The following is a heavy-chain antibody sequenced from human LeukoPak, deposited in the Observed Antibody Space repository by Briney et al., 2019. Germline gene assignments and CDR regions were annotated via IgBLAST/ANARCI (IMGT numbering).Heavy chain of an antibody. D-gene: IGHD1-26*01. CDR1: GFTFSSYS. CDR3: ARDQGVGLTRPLGVDY. J-gene: IGHJ4*02. Sequence: GGSLRLSCAASGFTFSSYSMNWVRQAPGKGLEWVSYISSSSTTIYYADSVKGRFTISRDNAKNSLYLQMNSLRDEDTAVYFCARDQGVGLTRPLGVDYWGQGTLVTVSS. V-gene: IGHV3-48*02. CDR2: ISSSSTTI.